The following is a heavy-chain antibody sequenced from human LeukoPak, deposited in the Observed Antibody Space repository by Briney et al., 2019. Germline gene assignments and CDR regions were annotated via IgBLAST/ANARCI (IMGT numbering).Heavy chain of an antibody. CDR3: ARGLRIINGLDV. CDR1: GYTLRDYY. D-gene: IGHD2-15*01. CDR2: LNPHSGGT. V-gene: IGHV1-2*02. Sequence: ASVKVSCKASGYTLRDYYIYWVRQAPGQGLDWLGWLNPHSGGTNYAQKFQGRVTLTSDTSISTAYMELSLLTSDDTAIYYCARGLRIINGLDVWGQGTTVIVSS. J-gene: IGHJ6*02.